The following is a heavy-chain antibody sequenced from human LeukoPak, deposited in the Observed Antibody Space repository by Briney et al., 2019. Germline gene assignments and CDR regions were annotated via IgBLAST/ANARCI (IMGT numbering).Heavy chain of an antibody. V-gene: IGHV1-69*13. CDR2: IIPIFGTA. D-gene: IGHD5-18*01. CDR1: GYTFTSYY. CDR3: ARGYSYGYFDY. J-gene: IGHJ4*02. Sequence: SVKVSCKASGYTFTSYYMHWVRQAPGQGLEWMGGIIPIFGTANYAQKFQGRVTITADESTSTAYMELSSLRSEDTAVYYCARGYSYGYFDYWGQGTLVTVSS.